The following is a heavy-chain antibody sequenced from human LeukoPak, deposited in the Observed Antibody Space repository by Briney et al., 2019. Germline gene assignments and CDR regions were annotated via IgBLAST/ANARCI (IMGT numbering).Heavy chain of an antibody. CDR2: IYYSGST. J-gene: IGHJ6*02. D-gene: IGHD2-21*01. Sequence: SETLSLTCTVSGGSISSGGYYWSWIRQHPGKGLEWIGYIYYSGSTYYNPSLKSRVTISVDTSKNQFSLKLSSVTAADTAVYYCARGRGRSMATVVIINYYGMDVWGQGTTVTVSS. V-gene: IGHV4-31*03. CDR3: ARGRGRSMATVVIINYYGMDV. CDR1: GGSISSGGYY.